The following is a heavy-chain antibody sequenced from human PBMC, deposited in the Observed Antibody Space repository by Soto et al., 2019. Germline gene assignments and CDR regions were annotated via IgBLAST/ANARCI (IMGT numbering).Heavy chain of an antibody. J-gene: IGHJ4*02. V-gene: IGHV3-30*03. CDR2: ISYDGTEK. D-gene: IGHD1-1*01. CDR3: ARKPETGTTVPFDY. CDR1: GFTFSSYG. Sequence: GGSLRLSCAASGFTFSSYGMHWVRQAPGKGLEWVAVISYDGTEKYDADSVKGRFTISRDNSKNTLYLQVNSLRAEDTAVYYCARKPETGTTVPFDYWGQGTLVTVSS.